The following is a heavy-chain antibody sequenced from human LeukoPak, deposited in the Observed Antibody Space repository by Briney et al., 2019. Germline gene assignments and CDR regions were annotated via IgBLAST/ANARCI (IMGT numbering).Heavy chain of an antibody. Sequence: GGSLRLSCAASGFTFSSYNMNWVRQAPGKGLEWVSFIYSDNTHYSDSVKGRFTISRDNSKNTLYLQMNSLRAEDTAVYYCARRAGAYSHPYDYWGQGTLVTVSS. CDR1: GFTFSSYN. CDR3: ARRAGAYSHPYDY. D-gene: IGHD4/OR15-4a*01. V-gene: IGHV3-53*01. CDR2: IYSDNT. J-gene: IGHJ4*02.